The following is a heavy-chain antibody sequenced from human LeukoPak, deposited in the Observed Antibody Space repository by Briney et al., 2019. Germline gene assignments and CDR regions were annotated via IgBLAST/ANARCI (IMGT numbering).Heavy chain of an antibody. CDR3: ARQGPLPLTYYYDSSGYVASPQSDY. Sequence: PSETLPLTCTVSGGSISSSRYYWGWIRQPPGKGLEWIGSIYYSGSAYYNPSLKSRVTISVDTSKNQFSLKLSSVTAADTAVYYCARQGPLPLTYYYDSSGYVASPQSDYWGQGTLVTVSS. CDR2: IYYSGSA. D-gene: IGHD3-22*01. V-gene: IGHV4-39*01. J-gene: IGHJ4*02. CDR1: GGSISSSRYY.